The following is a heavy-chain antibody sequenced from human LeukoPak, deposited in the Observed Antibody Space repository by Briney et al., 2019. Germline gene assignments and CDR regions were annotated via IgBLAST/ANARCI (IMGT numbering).Heavy chain of an antibody. D-gene: IGHD4-17*01. CDR3: AKDWGPTVTTHPGSY. Sequence: GGSLRLSCAASGFTFSSYAMSWVRQAPGKGLEWVSAISGSGGSTYYADSVKGRFTISRDNSKNTLYLQMNSLRAEDTAVYYCAKDWGPTVTTHPGSYWGQGTLVTVSS. CDR2: ISGSGGST. J-gene: IGHJ4*02. CDR1: GFTFSSYA. V-gene: IGHV3-23*01.